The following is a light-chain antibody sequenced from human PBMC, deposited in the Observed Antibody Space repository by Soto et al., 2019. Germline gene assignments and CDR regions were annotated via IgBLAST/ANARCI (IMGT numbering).Light chain of an antibody. CDR1: QSISDNY. CDR2: DAS. Sequence: EIVLTPSPGTLSLSPGERATLSCRARQSISDNYLAWYQQKPGQAPRLVIYDASSRATGIPDRFSGSGSGTDFTLTISRLEPEDFAVYYCQQYTRSPLTFGQGTKVDNK. J-gene: IGKJ1*01. V-gene: IGKV3-20*01. CDR3: QQYTRSPLT.